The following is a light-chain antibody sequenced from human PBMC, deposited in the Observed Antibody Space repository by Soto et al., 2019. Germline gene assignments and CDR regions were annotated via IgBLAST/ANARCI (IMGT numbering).Light chain of an antibody. J-gene: IGKJ1*01. CDR1: QSISSN. Sequence: EIVMTQSPATLSVSPGERATLSCRASQSISSNLAWYQHKPGQAPRLLIYETSTRATGIPARFSGSGSGTEFTLTISSLQSEDYAVYCCQQYNNWPPWTFGQGTKVEIK. CDR2: ETS. V-gene: IGKV3-15*01. CDR3: QQYNNWPPWT.